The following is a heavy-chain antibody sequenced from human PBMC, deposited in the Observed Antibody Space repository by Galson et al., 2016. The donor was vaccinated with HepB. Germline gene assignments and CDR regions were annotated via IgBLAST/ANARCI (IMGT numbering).Heavy chain of an antibody. CDR2: INDNDGSFT. Sequence: SLRLSCAASGFILSSYWMHWVRQVPGKGLQWVSRINDNDGSFTNYADSVRGRFTISRDNAKNTLYLQMNSLKTEDTAVYYCTRDARDDFWSGYYSHRIDYWGQGTLITVSS. V-gene: IGHV3-74*01. CDR1: GFILSSYW. CDR3: TRDARDDFWSGYYSHRIDY. J-gene: IGHJ4*02. D-gene: IGHD3-3*01.